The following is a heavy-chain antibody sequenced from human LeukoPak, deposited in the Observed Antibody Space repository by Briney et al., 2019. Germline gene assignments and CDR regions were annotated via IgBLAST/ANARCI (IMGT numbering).Heavy chain of an antibody. CDR2: IYSGGST. D-gene: IGHD2-21*02. Sequence: GGSLRLSCAASEFSVGSNYMTWVRQAPGKGLEWVSLIYSGGSTYYADSVKGRFTISRDNSKNTLYLQMNSLRAEDTAVYYCARDDGGDFNDAFDIWGQGTMVTASP. CDR1: EFSVGSNY. J-gene: IGHJ3*02. CDR3: ARDDGGDFNDAFDI. V-gene: IGHV3-66*01.